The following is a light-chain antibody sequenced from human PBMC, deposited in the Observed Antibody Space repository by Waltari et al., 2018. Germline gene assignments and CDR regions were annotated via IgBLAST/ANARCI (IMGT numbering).Light chain of an antibody. CDR3: SSRDSSGNHLV. CDR2: GKN. J-gene: IGLJ3*02. CDR1: SLRSYS. Sequence: SSELTQAPAVSLALGQTVRITCHGDSLRSYSASWYQQKPGPAPVLVIYGKNNRPSGIPDRFSGSSSGNTASLTITGAQAEDEADYYCSSRDSSGNHLVFGGGTKLTVL. V-gene: IGLV3-19*01.